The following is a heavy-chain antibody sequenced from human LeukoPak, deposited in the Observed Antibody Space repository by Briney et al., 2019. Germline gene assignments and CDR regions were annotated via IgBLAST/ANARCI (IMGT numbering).Heavy chain of an antibody. CDR1: GFNFSNYA. Sequence: GGSLRLPCAASGFNFSNYAMHWVRQAPGKGLEYVSAISSNGGSTYYAHSVKGRFTISRDNSKNTLYLQMGSLRPEDMAVYYCARDGGDIVVVTASYYYMDVWGKGTTVTVSS. D-gene: IGHD2-21*02. CDR2: ISSNGGST. J-gene: IGHJ6*03. V-gene: IGHV3-64*01. CDR3: ARDGGDIVVVTASYYYMDV.